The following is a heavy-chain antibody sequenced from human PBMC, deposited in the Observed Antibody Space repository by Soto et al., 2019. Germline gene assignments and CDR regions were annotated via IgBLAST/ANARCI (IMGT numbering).Heavy chain of an antibody. D-gene: IGHD6-13*01. CDR3: ARGGGFARWIAAAGTGTMFDY. Sequence: ASVKVSCKASGYTFTGYYMHWVRQAPGQGLEWMGWINPNSGGTNYAQKFQGWVTMTRDTSISTAYMELSRLRSDDTAVDYCARGGGFARWIAAAGTGTMFDYWGQGTLVTVSS. CDR1: GYTFTGYY. J-gene: IGHJ4*02. CDR2: INPNSGGT. V-gene: IGHV1-2*04.